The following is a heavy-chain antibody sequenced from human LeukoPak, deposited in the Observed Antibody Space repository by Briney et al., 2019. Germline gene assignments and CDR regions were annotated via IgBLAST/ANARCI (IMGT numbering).Heavy chain of an antibody. D-gene: IGHD3-16*02. CDR2: ISGPGGNT. Sequence: GGSLRLSCAASGFTFSTSRMSWVRQVPGKGLEWVSAISGPGGNTYYADSVKGRFTISRDNSKNTLFLQMNSLRAEDTAVYYCAKGRDWGSYRYHAFDIWGQGTMVTVSS. CDR1: GFTFSTSR. V-gene: IGHV3-23*01. J-gene: IGHJ3*02. CDR3: AKGRDWGSYRYHAFDI.